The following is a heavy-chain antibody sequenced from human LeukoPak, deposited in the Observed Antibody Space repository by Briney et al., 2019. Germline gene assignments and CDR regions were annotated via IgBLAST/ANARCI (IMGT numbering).Heavy chain of an antibody. CDR1: GYTFSNYD. D-gene: IGHD1-1*01. J-gene: IGHJ4*02. CDR3: ARGPSGHRSDFDY. Sequence: SSVKVSFKASGYTFSNYDINWVRQATAQGLEWMAWMNPSSGNTAYAQKFQGRVTLTRDTSIDTAYMELSSLRSEDTDVYYCARGPSGHRSDFDYWGQGTLVTVSS. CDR2: MNPSSGNT. V-gene: IGHV1-8*02.